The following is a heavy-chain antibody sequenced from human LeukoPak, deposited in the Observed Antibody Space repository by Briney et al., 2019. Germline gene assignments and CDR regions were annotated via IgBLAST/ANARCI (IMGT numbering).Heavy chain of an antibody. Sequence: PSETLSLTCTVSGGSISSYYWSWIRQPAGKGLEWIGRIYTSGSTNYNPSLKSRVTMSVDTSKNQFSLKLSSVTAADTAVYYCASSPAFGVVIGPLLPRYFDYWGQGTLVTVSS. CDR3: ASSPAFGVVIGPLLPRYFDY. CDR1: GGSISSYY. D-gene: IGHD3-3*01. J-gene: IGHJ4*02. V-gene: IGHV4-4*07. CDR2: IYTSGST.